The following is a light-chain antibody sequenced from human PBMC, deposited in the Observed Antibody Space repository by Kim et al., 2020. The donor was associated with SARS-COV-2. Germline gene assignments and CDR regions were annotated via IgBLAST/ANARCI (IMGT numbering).Light chain of an antibody. CDR1: QTIGVW. J-gene: IGKJ2*01. CDR2: RAS. CDR3: QQYICYSMYS. Sequence: GALGARVTITCRASQTIGVWLAWYQQKTGKAPTLLIYRASTLASGVPTRFSVSASGTEYSLTISSLQPDDFATYYCQQYICYSMYSFGLGTKMGI. V-gene: IGKV1-5*03.